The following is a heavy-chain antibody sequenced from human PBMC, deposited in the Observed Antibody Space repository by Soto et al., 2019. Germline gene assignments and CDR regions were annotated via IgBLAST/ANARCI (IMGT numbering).Heavy chain of an antibody. CDR2: IYFDGITT. V-gene: IGHV3-74*01. Sequence: PVGSLRLSCTASGFTFNTHWMHWVRQAPGKGLVWVSRIYFDGITTNYADSVKGRLTVSRDNAKNTVYLHVNTLRDEDTAVYYCARGGAMGVDYRGQGTLVTVSS. J-gene: IGHJ4*02. CDR1: GFTFNTHW. D-gene: IGHD1-26*01. CDR3: ARGGAMGVDY.